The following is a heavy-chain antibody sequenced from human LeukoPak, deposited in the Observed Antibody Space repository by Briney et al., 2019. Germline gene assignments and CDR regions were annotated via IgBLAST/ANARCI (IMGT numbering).Heavy chain of an antibody. Sequence: PGGSLRLSCAASGFTFSSYAMHWVRQAPGKGLEWVAVISYDENSKYYADSVKGRFTISRDNSKNTLYLQMNSLRAEDTAVYYCASAISEWELTLDYWGQGTLVTVSS. V-gene: IGHV3-30-3*01. J-gene: IGHJ4*02. CDR3: ASAISEWELTLDY. CDR1: GFTFSSYA. CDR2: ISYDENSK. D-gene: IGHD1-26*01.